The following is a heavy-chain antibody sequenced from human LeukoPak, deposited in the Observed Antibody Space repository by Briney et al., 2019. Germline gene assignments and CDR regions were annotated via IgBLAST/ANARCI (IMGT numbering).Heavy chain of an antibody. CDR3: VLVGSGSYFRDGY. CDR2: ISSSSSYI. D-gene: IGHD3-10*01. V-gene: IGHV3-21*01. CDR1: GFTFSSYS. Sequence: PGGSLRLSCAASGFTFSSYSMNWVRKAPGKGMEWVSSISSSSSYIYYADSVKGRFTISRDNAKNSLYLQMNSLRAEDTAVYYCVLVGSGSYFRDGYWGRGTLVTVSS. J-gene: IGHJ4*02.